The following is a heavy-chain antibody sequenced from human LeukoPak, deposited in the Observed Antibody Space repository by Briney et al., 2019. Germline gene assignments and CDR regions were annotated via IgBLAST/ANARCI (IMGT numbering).Heavy chain of an antibody. V-gene: IGHV3-NL1*01. J-gene: IGHJ6*02. D-gene: IGHD2-21*02. CDR2: IYSGGST. CDR3: AKDWHIVVVTAMKYYYYGMDV. Sequence: GGSLRLSWAASGFTFSSYSMNWVRQAPGKGLEWVSVIYSGGSTYYADSVKGRFTISRDNSKNTLYLQMNSLRAEDTAVYYCAKDWHIVVVTAMKYYYYGMDVWGQGTTVTVSS. CDR1: GFTFSSYS.